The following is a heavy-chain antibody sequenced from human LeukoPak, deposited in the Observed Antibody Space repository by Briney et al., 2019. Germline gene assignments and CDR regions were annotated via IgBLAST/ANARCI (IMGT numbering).Heavy chain of an antibody. CDR3: AKDRRTATAIDY. Sequence: GRSLRLSCAACGFTFSSYGMHWVRQGPGKGLEWGAVISYDGSKKYYADSVKGRFTISRDNSKNTLYLQMNSLRAEDTAVYYCAKDRRTATAIDYWGQGTLVTVSS. D-gene: IGHD2-2*02. CDR2: ISYDGSKK. V-gene: IGHV3-30*18. CDR1: GFTFSSYG. J-gene: IGHJ4*02.